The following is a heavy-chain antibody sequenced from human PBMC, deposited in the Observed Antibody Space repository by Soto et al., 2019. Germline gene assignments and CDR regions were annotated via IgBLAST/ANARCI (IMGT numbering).Heavy chain of an antibody. Sequence: SETPSLTGAVYGGSFSGYYWSWIRQPPGKGLEWIGEIHHSGSTNYNPSLKSRVTISVDTSTNQFSLKRSSVTAADTAVYYCPRGWNSPLVYWGQGTLVSVSS. CDR3: PRGWNSPLVY. D-gene: IGHD1-7*01. CDR1: GGSFSGYY. V-gene: IGHV4-34*01. CDR2: IHHSGST. J-gene: IGHJ4*02.